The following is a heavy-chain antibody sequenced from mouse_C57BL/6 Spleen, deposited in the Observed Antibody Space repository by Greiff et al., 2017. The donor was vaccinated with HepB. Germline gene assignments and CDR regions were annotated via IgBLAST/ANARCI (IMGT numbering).Heavy chain of an antibody. CDR3: ARGGGNYPFDY. D-gene: IGHD2-1*01. V-gene: IGHV3-1*01. CDR2: ISYSGST. Sequence: DVQLQESGPGMVKPSQSLSLTCTVTGYSITSGYDWHWIRHFPGNKLEWMGYISYSGSTNYNPSLKSRISITHDTSKNHFFLKLNSVTTEDTATYYCARGGGNYPFDYWGQGTTLTVSS. CDR1: GYSITSGYD. J-gene: IGHJ2*01.